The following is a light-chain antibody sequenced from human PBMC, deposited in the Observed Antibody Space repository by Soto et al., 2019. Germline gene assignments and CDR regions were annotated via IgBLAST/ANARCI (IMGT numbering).Light chain of an antibody. J-gene: IGLJ1*01. CDR3: SSYTSSSTPLYV. CDR2: EVS. CDR1: TSDIGDYDY. V-gene: IGLV2-14*01. Sequence: QSALTQPASVSGSPGQSITISCTGTTSDIGDYDYVSWYQQHPGKAPKLMIYEVSNRPSGVSYRFSGSKSGSTASLTISGLQTEDGADYYCSSYTSSSTPLYVFGTGTKLTVL.